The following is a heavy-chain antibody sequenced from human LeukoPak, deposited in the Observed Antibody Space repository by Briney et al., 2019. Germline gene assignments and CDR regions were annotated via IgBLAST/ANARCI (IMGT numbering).Heavy chain of an antibody. V-gene: IGHV3-23*01. J-gene: IGHJ4*02. CDR2: ISGSGGST. CDR3: ARALYYYDSSGYYGN. CDR1: GFTFSSYA. D-gene: IGHD3-22*01. Sequence: GGSLRLSCAASGFTFSSYAMSWVRQAPGKGLEWVSAISGSGGSTCYADSVKGRFTISRDNSKNTLYLQMNSLRAEDTAVYYCARALYYYDSSGYYGNWGQGTLVTVSS.